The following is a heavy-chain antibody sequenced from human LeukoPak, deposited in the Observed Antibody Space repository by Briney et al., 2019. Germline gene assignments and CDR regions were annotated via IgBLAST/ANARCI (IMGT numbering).Heavy chain of an antibody. CDR2: ISSNGGST. Sequence: QPGGSQRLSCAASGFTSSSYAMHWVRQAPGKGLEYVSAISSNGGSTYYANSVKGRFTISRDNSKNTLYLQMGSLRAEDMAVYYCARDSPYWGAFDIWGQGTMVTVSS. CDR1: GFTSSSYA. D-gene: IGHD7-27*01. J-gene: IGHJ3*02. V-gene: IGHV3-64*01. CDR3: ARDSPYWGAFDI.